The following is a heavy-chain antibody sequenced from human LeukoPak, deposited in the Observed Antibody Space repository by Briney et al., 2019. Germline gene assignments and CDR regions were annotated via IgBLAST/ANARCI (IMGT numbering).Heavy chain of an antibody. CDR3: ARDLQDIVVVVAATNWFDP. CDR2: ISAYNGNT. CDR1: GYTFTSYG. D-gene: IGHD2-15*01. V-gene: IGHV1-18*01. Sequence: ASVKVSCKASGYTFTSYGISWVRQAPGQGLEWMGWISAYNGNTNYAQKLQGRVTMTTDTSTSTAYMELWSLRSDDTAVYYCARDLQDIVVVVAATNWFDPWGQGTLVTVSS. J-gene: IGHJ5*02.